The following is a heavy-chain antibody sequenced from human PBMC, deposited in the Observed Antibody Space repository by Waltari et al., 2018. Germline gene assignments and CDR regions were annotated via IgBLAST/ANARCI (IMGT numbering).Heavy chain of an antibody. Sequence: QVQLVQSGAEVKKPGASVKVSCKASGYTFTSYDINWVRQATGQGLEWMGWMNPNSGNTGYAQKFQGRSTMTRNTSISTAYMELSSLRSEDTAVYYCARGARRGYSSWYRYNWFDPWGQGTLVTVSS. CDR1: GYTFTSYD. CDR3: ARGARRGYSSWYRYNWFDP. J-gene: IGHJ5*02. CDR2: MNPNSGNT. D-gene: IGHD6-13*01. V-gene: IGHV1-8*01.